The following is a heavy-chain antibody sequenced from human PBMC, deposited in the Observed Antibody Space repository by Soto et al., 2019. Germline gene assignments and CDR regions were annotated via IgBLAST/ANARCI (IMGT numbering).Heavy chain of an antibody. CDR3: AKDYDYGDSLPFDY. D-gene: IGHD4-17*01. CDR1: GFSFRNYG. Sequence: EVQLLEAGGGLVQPGGSLRLSCAASGFSFRNYGMSWVRQAPGKGLEWLSAIIGIGDTAYYADSVRGRFTISRDNSINTLYLQLNDLGAEDTAIYYCAKDYDYGDSLPFDYWGQGTLVTVSS. V-gene: IGHV3-23*01. CDR2: IIGIGDTA. J-gene: IGHJ4*02.